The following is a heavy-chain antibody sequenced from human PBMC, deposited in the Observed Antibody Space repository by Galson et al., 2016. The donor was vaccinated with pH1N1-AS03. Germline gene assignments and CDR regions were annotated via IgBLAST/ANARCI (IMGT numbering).Heavy chain of an antibody. CDR2: INTDSGGT. CDR3: VRGSPHSSSTNYAFEF. Sequence: SVKVSCKASGYAFTDYYMHLLRQAPGQGLEWMAWINTDSGGTDYAQKFQGRVTMTREASISTTYMELSSLRSDDTAVYYCVRGSPHSSSTNYAFEFWGRGTMVTVSS. CDR1: GYAFTDYY. D-gene: IGHD6-13*01. J-gene: IGHJ3*01. V-gene: IGHV1-2*02.